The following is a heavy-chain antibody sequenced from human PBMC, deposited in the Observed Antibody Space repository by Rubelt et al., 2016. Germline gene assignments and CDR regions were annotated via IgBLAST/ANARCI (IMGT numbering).Heavy chain of an antibody. CDR2: ISAIDVVT. CDR1: REYY. Sequence: REYYMGWTRQAPGKGLEWISYISAIDVVTFHADSVKGRFTISRDNSKNTLYLQMNSLRAEDTAVYYCAKPQGGDAFDYWGQGTLVTVSS. CDR3: AKPQGGDAFDY. D-gene: IGHD5-24*01. V-gene: IGHV3-11*04. J-gene: IGHJ4*02.